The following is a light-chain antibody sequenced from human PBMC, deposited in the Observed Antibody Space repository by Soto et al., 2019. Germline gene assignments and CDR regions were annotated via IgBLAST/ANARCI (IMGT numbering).Light chain of an antibody. CDR1: QSVSSSY. Sequence: EIVLTQSPGTLSLSPGERATLSCRSSQSVSSSYLAWYQQKPGQAPRLLIYGASGRATGIPDRFSGSGSGTDFTLTISRLEPEDVAVYYCQQYGSSPITFGQGTRLEIK. J-gene: IGKJ5*01. V-gene: IGKV3-20*01. CDR3: QQYGSSPIT. CDR2: GAS.